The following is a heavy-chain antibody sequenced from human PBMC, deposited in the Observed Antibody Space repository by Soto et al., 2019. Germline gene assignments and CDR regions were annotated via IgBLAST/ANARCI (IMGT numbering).Heavy chain of an antibody. D-gene: IGHD3-10*01. CDR1: GFNFATYW. J-gene: IGHJ6*02. CDR2: IYPDDSDS. CDR3: ARAYGSASYYAYYALDV. Sequence: PGESLKISCKASGFNFATYWIAWVRQMPGKGLEWMGIIYPDDSDSRYSPSFQGQVIISVDKSITTAYLQWTSLKASDTAMYYCARAYGSASYYAYYALDVWGQGTTVTVS. V-gene: IGHV5-51*01.